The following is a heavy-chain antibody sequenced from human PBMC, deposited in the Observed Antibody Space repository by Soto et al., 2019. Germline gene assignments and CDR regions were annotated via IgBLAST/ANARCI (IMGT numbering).Heavy chain of an antibody. V-gene: IGHV4-30-2*01. CDR3: AASLSTQYYDSSGYYPDFDI. D-gene: IGHD3-22*01. CDR1: GDSICSSWSS. J-gene: IGHJ3*02. CDR2: TYHSGRT. Sequence: SLYLTCAVSGDSICSSWSSWNWIRQPPGKALEWIGFTYHSGRTYYNPSLESRVTISVDRSKNQFSLKLKSVTAADRAVYYCAASLSTQYYDSSGYYPDFDIWGQGIMVTVSS.